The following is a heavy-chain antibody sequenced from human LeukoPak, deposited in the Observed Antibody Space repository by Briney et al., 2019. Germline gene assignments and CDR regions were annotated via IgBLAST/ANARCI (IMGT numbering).Heavy chain of an antibody. CDR3: ARIVAISPPDAFDI. J-gene: IGHJ3*02. Sequence: ASVKVSCKASGYTFTGYYMHWVRQAPGQGLEWMGWINPNSGGTNYAQKFQGRVTMTRDTSISTAYMELSRLRSDDTAVYYCARIVAISPPDAFDIWGQGTMVTVSS. V-gene: IGHV1-2*02. D-gene: IGHD5-12*01. CDR1: GYTFTGYY. CDR2: INPNSGGT.